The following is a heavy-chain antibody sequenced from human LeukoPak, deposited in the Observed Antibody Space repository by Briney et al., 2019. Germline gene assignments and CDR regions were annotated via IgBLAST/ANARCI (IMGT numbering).Heavy chain of an antibody. J-gene: IGHJ4*02. D-gene: IGHD6-19*01. CDR1: GDSVSSYY. CDR2: IYYGGST. V-gene: IGHV4-59*02. Sequence: SETLSLTCTASGDSVSSYYWSWIRQPPGKGLRWIGYIYYGGSTNYNPSLKSRVTVSVDSSKNQFSLRLTSVTAADTALYYCARGSDSSGWRRFDYWGQGILVTVSS. CDR3: ARGSDSSGWRRFDY.